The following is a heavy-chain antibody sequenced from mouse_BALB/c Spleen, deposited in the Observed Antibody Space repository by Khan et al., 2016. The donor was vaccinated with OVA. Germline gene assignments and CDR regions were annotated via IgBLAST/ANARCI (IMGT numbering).Heavy chain of an antibody. V-gene: IGHV1S132*01. CDR1: GYIFTSYW. Sequence: VQLKQSGAELVRPGASVKLSCKTSGYIFTSYWIHWVKQRSGQGLEWIARIYPGTDNSYYNEKFKDKATLTADKSSSTAYMQLSSLKSEDSDVYFWAREEALYHFDHWGQGTTLTVSA. D-gene: IGHD3-2*02. CDR2: IYPGTDNS. CDR3: AREEALYHFDH. J-gene: IGHJ2*01.